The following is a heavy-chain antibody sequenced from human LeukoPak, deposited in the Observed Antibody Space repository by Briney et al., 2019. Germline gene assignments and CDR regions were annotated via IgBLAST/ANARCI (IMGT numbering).Heavy chain of an antibody. CDR2: ISGSGGST. CDR1: GFTVSSNY. CDR3: AKERDYYYYYMDV. Sequence: GGSLRLSCAASGFTVSSNYMSWVRQAPGKGLEWVSAISGSGGSTYYADSVKGRFTISRDNSKNTLYLQMNSLRAEDTAVYYCAKERDYYYYYMDVWGKGTTVTISS. J-gene: IGHJ6*03. V-gene: IGHV3-23*01.